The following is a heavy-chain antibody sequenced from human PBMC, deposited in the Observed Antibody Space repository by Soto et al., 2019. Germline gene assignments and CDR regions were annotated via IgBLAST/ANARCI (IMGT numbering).Heavy chain of an antibody. CDR2: IIPIFGTA. CDR1: GGTFSSYA. J-gene: IGHJ4*02. CDR3: ARGDWNYGVGYYFGY. V-gene: IGHV1-69*06. Sequence: SVKVSCKASGGTFSSYAISWVRQAPGQGLEWMGGIIPIFGTANYAQKFQGRVTITADKSTSTAYMELSSLRSEDTAVYYCARGDWNYGVGYYFGYWGQGTLVTVSS. D-gene: IGHD1-7*01.